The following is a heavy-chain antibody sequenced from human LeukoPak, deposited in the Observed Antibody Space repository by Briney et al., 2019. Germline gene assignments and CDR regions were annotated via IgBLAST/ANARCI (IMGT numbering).Heavy chain of an antibody. D-gene: IGHD1-14*01. CDR3: ARGVEPLAANTLAY. J-gene: IGHJ4*02. CDR1: GFTFSSYA. CDR2: LYSDGNT. Sequence: GGSLRLSCAASGFTFSSYAMHWVRQAPGKGLEWVSVLYSDGNTKYADSVQGRFTISRDNSKNTLYLEMNSLSPDDTAVYYCARGVEPLAANTLAYWGQGTLVTVSS. V-gene: IGHV3-53*01.